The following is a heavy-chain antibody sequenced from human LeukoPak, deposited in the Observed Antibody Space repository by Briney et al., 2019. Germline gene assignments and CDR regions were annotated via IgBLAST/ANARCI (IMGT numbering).Heavy chain of an antibody. Sequence: ASVKVSCKASGYTFTGYYMHWVRQAPGQGLEWMGWINTNTGNPTYAQGFTGRFVFSLDTSVSTAYLQISSLKAEDTAVYYCARASSVGYYYYYYMDVWGKGTTVTVSS. J-gene: IGHJ6*03. D-gene: IGHD6-6*01. V-gene: IGHV7-4-1*02. CDR2: INTNTGNP. CDR1: GYTFTGYY. CDR3: ARASSVGYYYYYYMDV.